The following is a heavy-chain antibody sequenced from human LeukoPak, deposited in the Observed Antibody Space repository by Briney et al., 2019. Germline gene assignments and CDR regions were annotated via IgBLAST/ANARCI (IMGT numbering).Heavy chain of an antibody. CDR2: IDSGGSNT. Sequence: QTGGSLRLSCVVSGFTFSTYWMHWVRQGPGKGLVWVSRIDSGGSNTLYADSVRGRFTISRDNAKNTLYLQMNSLRVEDTAMYYCARVGREYSSSSPPDYWGQGTLVTVSS. V-gene: IGHV3-74*01. J-gene: IGHJ4*02. CDR1: GFTFSTYW. CDR3: ARVGREYSSSSPPDY. D-gene: IGHD6-6*01.